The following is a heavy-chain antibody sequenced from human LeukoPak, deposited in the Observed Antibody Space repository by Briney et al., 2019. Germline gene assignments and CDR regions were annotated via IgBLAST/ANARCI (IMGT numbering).Heavy chain of an antibody. J-gene: IGHJ4*02. V-gene: IGHV3-74*01. Sequence: GGSLRLSCAASGFTFSNYYMLWVRQSPGVGLVSVSRISSDGATTIYADSVKGRFTTSRDNAKNTLYPQMNSLRAEDTAVYYCARDDSNGIDYWGQGTLVTVSS. CDR2: ISSDGATT. D-gene: IGHD3-22*01. CDR3: ARDDSNGIDY. CDR1: GFTFSNYY.